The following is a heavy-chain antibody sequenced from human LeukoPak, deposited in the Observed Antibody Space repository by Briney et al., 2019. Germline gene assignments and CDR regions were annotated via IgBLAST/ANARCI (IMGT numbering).Heavy chain of an antibody. CDR3: TRLDNPNYYSYYMDV. Sequence: PEGSLRLSCAASGFTFSSYGMSWVRQAPGKGLEWVSAISGSGGSTYYADSVKGRFTISRDNGKNSLYLQMNSLSADDTALYYCTRLDNPNYYSYYMDVWGKGTTVTVSS. CDR1: GFTFSSYG. J-gene: IGHJ6*03. CDR2: ISGSGGST. V-gene: IGHV3-23*01. D-gene: IGHD1-1*01.